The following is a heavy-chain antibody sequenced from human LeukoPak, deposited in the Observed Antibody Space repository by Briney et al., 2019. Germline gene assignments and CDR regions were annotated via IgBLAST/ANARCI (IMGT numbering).Heavy chain of an antibody. CDR2: ISPYDGFA. Sequence: ASVTVSCTASGYTFRSYGITWVRQTPGQGLDWMGWISPYDGFAKYAQKVQGRVAMTIDTSTGTVYMELWSLRSDDTAIYYGARAPSGLTYGPGDYWGQGTLVTVS. J-gene: IGHJ4*02. D-gene: IGHD3-10*01. CDR1: GYTFRSYG. CDR3: ARAPSGLTYGPGDY. V-gene: IGHV1-18*01.